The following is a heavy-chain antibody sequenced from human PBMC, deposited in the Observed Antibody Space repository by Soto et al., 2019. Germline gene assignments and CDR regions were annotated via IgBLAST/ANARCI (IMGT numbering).Heavy chain of an antibody. D-gene: IGHD3-10*01. CDR1: GFTFGDYA. J-gene: IGHJ4*02. CDR3: TSSGSYLDPFDY. V-gene: IGHV3-49*03. CDR2: IRSKAYGGTT. Sequence: GGSLRLSCTASGFTFGDYAMSWFRQAPGKGLEWVGFIRSKAYGGTTEYAASVKGRFTISRDDSKSIAYLQMNSLKTEDTAVYYCTSSGSYLDPFDYWGQGTLVTVSS.